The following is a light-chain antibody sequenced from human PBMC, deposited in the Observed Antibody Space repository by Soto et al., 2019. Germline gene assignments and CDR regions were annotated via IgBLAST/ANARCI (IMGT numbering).Light chain of an antibody. J-gene: IGKJ1*01. CDR1: QSVSSN. CDR2: GAS. CDR3: QQYNNWPRT. V-gene: IGKV3-15*01. Sequence: EVVLTQSPATLSVSPGERAILSCRASQSVSSNLAWYQQKPGQAPRLLIYGASTRASGIPVRFSGSGSGTEFTLTISSLQSEDFAVYYCQQYNNWPRTFGQGTKVDIK.